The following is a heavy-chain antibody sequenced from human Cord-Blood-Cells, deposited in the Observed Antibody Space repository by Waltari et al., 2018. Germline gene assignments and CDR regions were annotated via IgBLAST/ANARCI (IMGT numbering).Heavy chain of an antibody. CDR1: GGTFSSYP. CDR3: ARNHFWSGYPYYYYGMDV. J-gene: IGHJ6*02. V-gene: IGHV1-69*06. D-gene: IGHD3-3*02. Sequence: QVQLVQSGAEVKKPGSSVKVSCKASGGTFSSYPISWVRQAPGQGLEWMGGIIPIFGTANYAQKFQGRVTITADKSTSTAYMELSSLRSEDTAVYYCARNHFWSGYPYYYYGMDVWGQGTTVTVSS. CDR2: IIPIFGTA.